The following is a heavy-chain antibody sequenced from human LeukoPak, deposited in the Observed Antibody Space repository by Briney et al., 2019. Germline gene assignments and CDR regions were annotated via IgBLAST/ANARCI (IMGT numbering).Heavy chain of an antibody. CDR1: GASISSTDW. Sequence: KPSETLSLTCAVSGASISSTDWWSWVRQPPGKGLEWIGQIYHGGSTNFNPSLKSRVTISVDTSKNQFSLKLSSVTAADTAAYYCARRKYCSNTNCRVYNWFDPWGQGTLVTVSS. J-gene: IGHJ5*02. CDR2: IYHGGST. V-gene: IGHV4-4*02. CDR3: ARRKYCSNTNCRVYNWFDP. D-gene: IGHD2-2*01.